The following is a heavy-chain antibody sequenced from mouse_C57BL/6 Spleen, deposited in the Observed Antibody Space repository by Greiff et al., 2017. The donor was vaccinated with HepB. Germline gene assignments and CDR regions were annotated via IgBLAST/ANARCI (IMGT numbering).Heavy chain of an antibody. V-gene: IGHV2-2*01. J-gene: IGHJ3*01. D-gene: IGHD6-1*01. Sequence: VQLQESGPGLVQPSQSLSITCTVSGFPLTSYGVHWVRQSPGKGLEWLGVIWSGGSTDYNAAFISRLSISKDNSKSQVFFKMNSLQADDTAIYYCASPSFAYWGQGTLVTVSA. CDR3: ASPSFAY. CDR2: IWSGGST. CDR1: GFPLTSYG.